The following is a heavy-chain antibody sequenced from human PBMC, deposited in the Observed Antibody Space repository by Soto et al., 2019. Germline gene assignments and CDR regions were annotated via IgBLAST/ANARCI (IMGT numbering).Heavy chain of an antibody. CDR3: ARELPQRQGRNMDV. V-gene: IGHV4-31*03. D-gene: IGHD1-1*01. CDR2: INHRGSL. CDR1: GGSMTSGDQY. J-gene: IGHJ6*02. Sequence: SETLSLTCTVTGGSMTSGDQYWTWIRRRPGEGLEWFGYINHRGSLYYNPSLKSRVSMSVDTSKNQFPLNLSSVTAADTAVYYCARELPQRQGRNMDVWGQGTTVTVSS.